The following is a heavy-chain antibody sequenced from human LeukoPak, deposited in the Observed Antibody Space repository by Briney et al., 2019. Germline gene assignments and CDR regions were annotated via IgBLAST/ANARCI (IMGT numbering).Heavy chain of an antibody. J-gene: IGHJ4*02. CDR1: GGTFSSYA. Sequence: ASVKVSCKASGGTFSSYAISWVRQAPGQGLEWMGGIIPIFGTANYAQKFQGRVTITADESTSTAYMELSSLRSEDAAVYYCARRSRSGYYYDYWGQGTLVTVSS. CDR3: ARRSRSGYYYDY. D-gene: IGHD3-22*01. V-gene: IGHV1-69*13. CDR2: IIPIFGTA.